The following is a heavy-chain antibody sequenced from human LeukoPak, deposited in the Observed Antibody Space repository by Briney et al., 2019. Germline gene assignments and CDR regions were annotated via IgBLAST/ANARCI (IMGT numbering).Heavy chain of an antibody. CDR3: ARGITFGGVIVWNWFDP. V-gene: IGHV4-34*01. CDR1: GGCLSGYY. J-gene: IGHJ5*02. Sequence: PSETLSLTCGVYGGCLSGYYWTWIRQPPGKGLEWIGEINHSGTTNYNPSLKSRVTISVDTSKNQFSLKLNSVTAADTAVYYCARGITFGGVIVWNWFDPWGQGTLVTVSS. CDR2: INHSGTT. D-gene: IGHD3-16*02.